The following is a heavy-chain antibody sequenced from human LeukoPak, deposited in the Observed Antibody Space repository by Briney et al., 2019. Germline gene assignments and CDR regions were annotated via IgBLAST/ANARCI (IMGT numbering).Heavy chain of an antibody. CDR2: ISGSGGST. CDR1: GFTFSSYA. D-gene: IGHD2-21*01. J-gene: IGHJ6*03. CDR3: AKDAYCGGDCFKSDYYMDV. V-gene: IGHV3-23*01. Sequence: QAGGSLRLSCAASGFTFSSYAMSWVRQAPGKGLEWVSAISGSGGSTYYADSVKGRFTISRDNSKNTLYLQMNSLRAEDTAVYYCAKDAYCGGDCFKSDYYMDVWGKGTTVTVSS.